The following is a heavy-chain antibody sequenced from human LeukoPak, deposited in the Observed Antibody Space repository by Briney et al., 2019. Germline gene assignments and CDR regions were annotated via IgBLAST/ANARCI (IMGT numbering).Heavy chain of an antibody. J-gene: IGHJ4*02. CDR1: GFTFSSYG. D-gene: IGHD2-21*02. V-gene: IGHV3-30*18. Sequence: GGSLRLSCAASGFTFSSYGMHWVRQAPGKGLEWVAVISYDGSNKYYADSVKGRFTISRDNSKNTLYLQMNSLRAEDTAEYYCAKDWGIAYCGGDCYSVHFDYWGQGTLVTVSS. CDR2: ISYDGSNK. CDR3: AKDWGIAYCGGDCYSVHFDY.